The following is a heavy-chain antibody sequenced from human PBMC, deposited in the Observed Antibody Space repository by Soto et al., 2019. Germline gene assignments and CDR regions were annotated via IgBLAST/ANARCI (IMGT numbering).Heavy chain of an antibody. V-gene: IGHV4-34*01. Sequence: PXASLSLPCAVYGGSFSGYYWSWIRQPPGKGLEWIGEINHSGSTNYNPSLKSRVTISVDTSKNQFSLKLSSVTAADTAVYYCARGLVVAVAAANWFDPCGQRTLVTVSS. J-gene: IGHJ5*02. CDR3: ARGLVVAVAAANWFDP. CDR2: INHSGST. CDR1: GGSFSGYY. D-gene: IGHD2-15*01.